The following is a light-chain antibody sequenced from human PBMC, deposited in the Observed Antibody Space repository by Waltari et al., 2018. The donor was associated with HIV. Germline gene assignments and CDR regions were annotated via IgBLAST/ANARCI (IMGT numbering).Light chain of an antibody. Sequence: EIVLTQSPDFQSVTPKESVTITCRTSQSIGENLHWAQQKPGQSPQLLIKYASQSFSGVPSRCSGSGSGTVFTLTIKGLEAEDAATYYCHQSKSLPGTFGQGTKVEIK. V-gene: IGKV6-21*01. CDR1: QSIGEN. CDR3: HQSKSLPGT. J-gene: IGKJ1*01. CDR2: YAS.